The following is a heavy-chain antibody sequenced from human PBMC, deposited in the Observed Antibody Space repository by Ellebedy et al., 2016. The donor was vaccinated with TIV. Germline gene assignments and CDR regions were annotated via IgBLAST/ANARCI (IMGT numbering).Heavy chain of an antibody. CDR2: IFTSEVT. Sequence: GESLKISCAASGFAVNGYYITWVRQAPGKGLDWVSVIFTSEVTSYTDSVKGRFTISRDNAQDTLFLQMNSLRAEDTAVYFCSRGWSTPDSWGQGTLVIVSS. V-gene: IGHV3-53*01. J-gene: IGHJ4*02. D-gene: IGHD2-15*01. CDR1: GFAVNGYY. CDR3: SRGWSTPDS.